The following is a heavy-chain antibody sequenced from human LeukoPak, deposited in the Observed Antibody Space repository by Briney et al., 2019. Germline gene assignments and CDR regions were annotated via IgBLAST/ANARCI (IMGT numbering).Heavy chain of an antibody. CDR2: IYYDGST. Sequence: SETLSLTCTVSAGSISSSSYYWGWIRQPPGKGLEWIGSIYYDGSTYYKPSLKSRVTISVDTSKNQFSLKVNSVTVADTAVYYCARFGLRDLRSVDCWGQGTLVTVSS. V-gene: IGHV4-39*07. D-gene: IGHD3/OR15-3a*01. CDR1: AGSISSSSYY. CDR3: ARFGLRDLRSVDC. J-gene: IGHJ4*02.